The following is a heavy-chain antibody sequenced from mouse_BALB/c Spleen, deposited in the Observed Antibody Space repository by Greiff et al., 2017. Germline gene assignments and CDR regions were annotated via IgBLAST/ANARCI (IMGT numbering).Heavy chain of an antibody. Sequence: VQGVESGPGLVAPSQSLSITCTVSGFSLTDYGVSWVRQPPGKGLEWLGVIWGGGSTYYNSALKSRLSISKDNSKSQVFLKMNSLHTDDTAMYYCAKHPSTVVPHYYAIDYWGQGTSVTVSS. CDR2: IWGGGST. D-gene: IGHD1-1*01. CDR1: GFSLTDYG. J-gene: IGHJ4*01. V-gene: IGHV2-6-5*01. CDR3: AKHPSTVVPHYYAIDY.